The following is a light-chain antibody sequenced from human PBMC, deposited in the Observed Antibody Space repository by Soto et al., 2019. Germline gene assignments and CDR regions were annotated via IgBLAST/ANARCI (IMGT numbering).Light chain of an antibody. Sequence: EIGLTQSPGSLSLSPGQRATLSCRASQSVDTTFFAWYQKKPGQAPRLLIQGASKKATGIPDRFSGSGSGTDFTLIISRLEPEDFAVYYCQQYMSSVAFGQGTKVEIK. V-gene: IGKV3-20*01. CDR3: QQYMSSVA. CDR1: QSVDTTF. CDR2: GAS. J-gene: IGKJ1*01.